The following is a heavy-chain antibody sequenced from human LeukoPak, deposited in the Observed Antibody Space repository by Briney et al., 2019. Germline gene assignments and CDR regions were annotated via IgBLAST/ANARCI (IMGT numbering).Heavy chain of an antibody. CDR2: IDHSGST. D-gene: IGHD4-17*01. CDR3: ARSDTTVTGLDP. Sequence: PSETLSLTCAVSGGSISSSNWWSWVRQPPGKGLEWIGEIDHSGSTNYNPSLKSRATIPVDKSKNQFSLKLSSVTAADTAVYYCARSDTTVTGLDPWGQGTLVSVSS. V-gene: IGHV4-4*02. J-gene: IGHJ5*02. CDR1: GGSISSSNW.